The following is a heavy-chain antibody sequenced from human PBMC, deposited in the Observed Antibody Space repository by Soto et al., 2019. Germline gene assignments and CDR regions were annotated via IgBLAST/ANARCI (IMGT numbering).Heavy chain of an antibody. Sequence: QVQLVQSGDEVKKPGASVKVSCKASGYIFVNYGIAWVRQAPRQGLEWMGWISPYTGNTHSASKVQGRLTMTTDTSTSIAYMDLGSLTSADTAVYYCVMVDNYVTPTPQDVWGQGTTVTVSS. V-gene: IGHV1-18*01. CDR3: VMVDNYVTPTPQDV. D-gene: IGHD3-16*01. CDR2: ISPYTGNT. J-gene: IGHJ6*02. CDR1: GYIFVNYG.